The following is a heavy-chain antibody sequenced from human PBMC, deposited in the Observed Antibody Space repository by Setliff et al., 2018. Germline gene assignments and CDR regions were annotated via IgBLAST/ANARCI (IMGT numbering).Heavy chain of an antibody. Sequence: SETLSLTCIVAGDSISNTGYYWGWIRQPPGKGLEWIGRIYNSGTTNYNPSLKSRVTVSADTSNNSFSLNLFSVTAADTAVYYCAGRDYSGGDSWGHGTLVTVSS. V-gene: IGHV4-39*02. J-gene: IGHJ5*01. CDR3: AGRDYSGGDS. D-gene: IGHD4-4*01. CDR1: GDSISNTGYY. CDR2: IYNSGTT.